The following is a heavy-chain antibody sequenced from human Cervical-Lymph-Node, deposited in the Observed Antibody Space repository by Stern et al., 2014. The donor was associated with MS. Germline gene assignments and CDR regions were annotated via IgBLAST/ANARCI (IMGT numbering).Heavy chain of an antibody. CDR3: ARDLPRGGGNGMDV. CDR1: GFNFSAFD. CDR2: ISSVGDR. J-gene: IGHJ6*02. V-gene: IGHV3-13*01. Sequence: VQLGQSGGGLVQPGGSLRLSCAASGFNFSAFDLHWVRQVTGKRLEWVSAISSVGDRYYPGSVKGRFTISRDSAKSSLYLQMNSLRAGDTAVYYCARDLPRGGGNGMDVWGQGTTVIVSS. D-gene: IGHD4-23*01.